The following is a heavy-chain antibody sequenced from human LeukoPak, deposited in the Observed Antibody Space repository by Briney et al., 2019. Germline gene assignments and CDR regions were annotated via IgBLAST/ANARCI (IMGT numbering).Heavy chain of an antibody. Sequence: ASETLSLTYTVSGGSISSHYWSWVRQAPGKGLEWVSAISGSGGSTYYADSVKGRFTISRDNSKNTLYLQMNSLRAEDTAVYYCANGGYYDILTGYSTSGYWGQGTLVTVSS. CDR1: GGSISSHY. CDR3: ANGGYYDILTGYSTSGY. J-gene: IGHJ4*02. V-gene: IGHV3-23*01. CDR2: ISGSGGST. D-gene: IGHD3-9*01.